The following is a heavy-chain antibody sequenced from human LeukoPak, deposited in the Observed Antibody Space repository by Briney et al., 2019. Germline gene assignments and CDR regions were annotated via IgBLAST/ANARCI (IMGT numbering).Heavy chain of an antibody. CDR1: GGSFSGYY. Sequence: SETLSLTCAVYGGSFSGYYWSWIRQPPGKGLEWIGEINHSGSTNYNPSLKSRVTISVDTSKTQFCLKLSSVTAADTAVYYCAARHCSSTSCYKQRLNNFDYWGQGTLVTVSS. D-gene: IGHD2-2*02. CDR2: INHSGST. V-gene: IGHV4-34*01. CDR3: AARHCSSTSCYKQRLNNFDY. J-gene: IGHJ4*02.